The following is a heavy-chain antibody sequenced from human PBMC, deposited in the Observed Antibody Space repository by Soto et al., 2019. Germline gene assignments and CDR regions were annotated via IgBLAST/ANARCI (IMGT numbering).Heavy chain of an antibody. V-gene: IGHV4-4*02. Sequence: QVQLQESGPGLVKPSGTLSLTCVVSGDSVNTDDWWNWVRQPPGKGLEWIGEIYHGGNIYYNPALKGRVAISRDKSKNEVSLELTSDSTTDTAIYYCARDHQRSNTCSFDSWGQGTLVTVSS. CDR3: ARDHQRSNTCSFDS. CDR2: IYHGGNI. CDR1: GDSVNTDDW. D-gene: IGHD4-4*01. J-gene: IGHJ4*02.